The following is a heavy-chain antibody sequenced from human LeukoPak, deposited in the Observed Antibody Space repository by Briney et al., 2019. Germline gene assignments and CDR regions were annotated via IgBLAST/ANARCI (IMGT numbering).Heavy chain of an antibody. Sequence: ASVKVSCKASGYTFTGYYMHWVRQAPGQGLEWMGWINPNSGGTNYAQKFQGRVTMTRDTSISTAYMELSRLRSDHTAVYYCARAIIGYCSGGSCYSFDIWGQGTMVTVSS. V-gene: IGHV1-2*02. D-gene: IGHD2-15*01. CDR3: ARAIIGYCSGGSCYSFDI. CDR1: GYTFTGYY. J-gene: IGHJ3*02. CDR2: INPNSGGT.